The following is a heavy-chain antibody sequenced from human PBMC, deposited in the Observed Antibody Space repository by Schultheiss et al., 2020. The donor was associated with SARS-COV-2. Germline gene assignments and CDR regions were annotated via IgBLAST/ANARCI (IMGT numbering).Heavy chain of an antibody. Sequence: GGSLRLSCAASGFTFSSYAMHWVRQAPGKGLEYVSAISSNGGSTYYADSVKGRFTISRDNSKNTLYLQMNSLRAEDTAVYYCARESSRFLEWPDFKNYYYYMDVWGKGTTVTVSS. CDR2: ISSNGGST. CDR1: GFTFSSYA. V-gene: IGHV3-64*04. CDR3: ARESSRFLEWPDFKNYYYYMDV. J-gene: IGHJ6*03. D-gene: IGHD3-3*01.